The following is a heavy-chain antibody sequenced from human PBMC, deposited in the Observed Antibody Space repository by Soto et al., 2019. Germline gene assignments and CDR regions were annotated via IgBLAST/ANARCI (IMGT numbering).Heavy chain of an antibody. CDR1: GFTFSSYA. D-gene: IGHD6-13*01. J-gene: IGHJ3*02. CDR2: ISYDGSNK. CDR3: ARSIAAAEDAFDI. Sequence: QVQLVESGGGVVQPGRSLRLSCAASGFTFSSYAKHWVRQAPGKGLEWVAVISYDGSNKYYADSVKGRFTISRDNSKNTLYLQMNSLRAEDTAVYYCARSIAAAEDAFDIWGQGTMVTVSS. V-gene: IGHV3-30-3*01.